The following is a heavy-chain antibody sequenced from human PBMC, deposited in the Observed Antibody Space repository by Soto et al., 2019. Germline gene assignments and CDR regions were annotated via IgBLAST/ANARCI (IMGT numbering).Heavy chain of an antibody. J-gene: IGHJ6*03. CDR3: AKGVGYEEYYYYSYMDV. V-gene: IGHV3-30*18. D-gene: IGHD2-8*02. Sequence: GGSLRLSCAASGFTFSSYGMHWVRQAPGKGLEWVAVISYDGSNKYYADSVKGRFTISRDNSKNTLYLQMNSLRAEDTAVYYCAKGVGYEEYYYYSYMDVWGKGTTVTVSS. CDR1: GFTFSSYG. CDR2: ISYDGSNK.